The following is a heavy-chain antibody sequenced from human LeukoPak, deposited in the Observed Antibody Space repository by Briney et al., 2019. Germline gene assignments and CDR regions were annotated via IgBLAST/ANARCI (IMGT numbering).Heavy chain of an antibody. CDR3: AREDVDTAYTFDY. CDR2: ISSSSTI. D-gene: IGHD5-18*01. J-gene: IGHJ4*02. Sequence: PGGSLRLSCAASGFTFSSYSMNWVRQAPGKGLEWVSYISSSSTIYYADSVKGRFTISRDNAKNSLYLQMNSLRAEDTAVYYCAREDVDTAYTFDYWGQGTLVTVSS. CDR1: GFTFSSYS. V-gene: IGHV3-48*04.